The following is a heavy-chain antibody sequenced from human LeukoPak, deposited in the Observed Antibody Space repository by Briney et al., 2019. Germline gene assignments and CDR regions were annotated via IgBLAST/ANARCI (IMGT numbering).Heavy chain of an antibody. D-gene: IGHD4-11*01. CDR3: ITVTKGYYYVMDV. CDR2: IKSKTDGGTT. V-gene: IGHV3-15*01. J-gene: IGHJ6*01. Sequence: KPGGSLRLSCGVSGFTVSSNYMSWVRQAPRKGLEWVGLIKSKTDGGTTDFAAPVKGRFTISRDDSKNTLDLQMNSLKTEDRAVYYCITVTKGYYYVMDVWGQGATVTVSS. CDR1: GFTVSSNY.